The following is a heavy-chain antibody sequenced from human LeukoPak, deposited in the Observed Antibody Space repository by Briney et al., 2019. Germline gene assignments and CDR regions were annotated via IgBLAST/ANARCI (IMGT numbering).Heavy chain of an antibody. CDR2: IYNSGST. CDR3: VRAYDY. CDR1: AGSFSGSN. V-gene: IGHV4-34*01. Sequence: SEALSLTCAVYAGSFSGSNWSWIRQPPGKGLEWIGEIYNSGSTIYNPSLKSRVTISVDTSKNQFSLNLISVTAADTAVYYCVRAYDYWGQGTLVTVSS. J-gene: IGHJ4*02.